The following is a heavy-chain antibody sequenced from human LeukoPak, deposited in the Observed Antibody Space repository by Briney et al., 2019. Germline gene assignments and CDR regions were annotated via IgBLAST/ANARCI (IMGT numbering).Heavy chain of an antibody. CDR1: GYTFTSYA. CDR3: ARDPYPIGYSSSWYPSYYFDY. CDR2: INTNTGNP. J-gene: IGHJ4*02. Sequence: ASVKVSCKASGYTFTSYAMNWVRQAPGQGLEWMGWINTNTGNPTYAQGFTGRFVFSLDTSVSTAYLQISSLKAEDTAVYYCARDPYPIGYSSSWYPSYYFDYWGQGTLDTVSS. D-gene: IGHD6-13*01. V-gene: IGHV7-4-1*02.